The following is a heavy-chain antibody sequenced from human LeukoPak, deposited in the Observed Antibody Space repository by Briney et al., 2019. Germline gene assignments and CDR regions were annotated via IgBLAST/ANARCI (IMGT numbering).Heavy chain of an antibody. CDR3: ARDYGYYDYVWGSYRTTHFDY. D-gene: IGHD3-16*02. Sequence: PGGSLRLSCAASGFTFSSYAMHWVRQAPGKGLEWVAVISYDGSNKYYADFVKGRFTISRDNSKNTLYLQMNSLRAEDTAVYYCARDYGYYDYVWGSYRTTHFDYWGQGTLVTVSS. V-gene: IGHV3-30-3*01. CDR1: GFTFSSYA. CDR2: ISYDGSNK. J-gene: IGHJ4*02.